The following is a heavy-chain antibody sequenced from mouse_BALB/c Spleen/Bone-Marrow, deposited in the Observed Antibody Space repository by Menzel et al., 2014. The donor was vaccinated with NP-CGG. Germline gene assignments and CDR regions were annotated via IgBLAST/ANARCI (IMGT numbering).Heavy chain of an antibody. CDR2: IDPVNGNT. V-gene: IGHV14-3*02. D-gene: IGHD1-3*01. J-gene: IGHJ1*01. CDR3: ARQEFAIYWYFDV. CDR1: GFNIKDTY. Sequence: VQLQQSGAELVKPGASVKLSCSASGFNIKDTYMHWVKQRPEQGLEWIGRIDPVNGNTKYDPKFQDKATITADTSSNTVDLQLSSLTFEDTAVYYCARQEFAIYWYFDVWGAGTTVTVSS.